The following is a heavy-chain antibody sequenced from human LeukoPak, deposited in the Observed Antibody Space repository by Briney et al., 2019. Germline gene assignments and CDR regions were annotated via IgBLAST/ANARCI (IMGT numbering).Heavy chain of an antibody. Sequence: PSETLSLTCSIYSGSFSAYYWNWFRLPPGKGLEWIGEINHSGNSNYNPSLKSRVTISVDTSKNQLSLKLSSVTAADMAVYYCAEIAYAGQILFDYWGQGTLVTVSS. CDR2: INHSGNS. CDR1: SGSFSAYY. CDR3: AEIAYAGQILFDY. V-gene: IGHV4-34*01. D-gene: IGHD2-21*01. J-gene: IGHJ4*02.